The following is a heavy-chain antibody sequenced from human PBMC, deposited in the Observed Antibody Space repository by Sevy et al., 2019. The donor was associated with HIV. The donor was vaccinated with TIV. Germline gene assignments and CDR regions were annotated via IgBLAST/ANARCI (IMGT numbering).Heavy chain of an antibody. CDR1: GFTFSTYD. CDR2: IGTLLDT. CDR3: ARACTAAGYKSDPIDAFDV. J-gene: IGHJ3*01. V-gene: IGHV3-13*01. D-gene: IGHD6-13*01. Sequence: GGSLRLSCAASGFTFSTYDMHWVRQVAGEGLEWVSGIGTLLDTYYAAAVKGRFIISRDNAKNSLFLQMNSLRVGDTAIYYCARACTAAGYKSDPIDAFDVWGQGTVVTVSS.